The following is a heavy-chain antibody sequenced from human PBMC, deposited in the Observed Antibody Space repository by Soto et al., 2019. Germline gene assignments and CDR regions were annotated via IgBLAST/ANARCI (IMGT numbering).Heavy chain of an antibody. J-gene: IGHJ4*02. Sequence: QVQLVESGGGVVQPGRSLRLSCAASGFIFSSYGMHWVRQAPGKGLEWVAVISYEGSHTYYADSVKGRFTITRDNSKNTLYLQMNSLRPEETAVYHSAKEVHCGGGSCSWSEGFDYWGQGTLLTVSS. V-gene: IGHV3-30*18. CDR2: ISYEGSHT. CDR3: AKEVHCGGGSCSWSEGFDY. D-gene: IGHD2-15*01. CDR1: GFIFSSYG.